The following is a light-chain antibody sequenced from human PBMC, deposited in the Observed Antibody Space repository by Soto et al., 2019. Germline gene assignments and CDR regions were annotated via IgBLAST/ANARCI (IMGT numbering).Light chain of an antibody. J-gene: IGKJ1*01. CDR1: QSINSNY. CDR2: GAS. CDR3: QQYGTSPRT. V-gene: IGKV3-20*01. Sequence: EIVLTQSPGTLSLSPGERATLSCRASQSINSNYLAWYQLKPGQAPRLLIYGASIRATAIPDRFSGSVSGTDFTLTISRLDPEDSAVYFCQQYGTSPRTFGQGTKV.